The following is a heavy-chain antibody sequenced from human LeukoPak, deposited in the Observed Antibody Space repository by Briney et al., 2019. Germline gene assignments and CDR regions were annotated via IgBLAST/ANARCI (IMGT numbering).Heavy chain of an antibody. J-gene: IGHJ6*02. CDR1: GDSISSSDYY. Sequence: PSETLSLTWTVSGDSISSSDYYWSWIRQPPGKGLEWIGYIYYSGSTYYNPSLKSRVTISVDTSKNQFSLKLGSVTAADTAVYYCARVGTGRNYNNYGMDVWGQGTTVTVSS. CDR3: ARVGTGRNYNNYGMDV. D-gene: IGHD1-7*01. V-gene: IGHV4-30-4*01. CDR2: IYYSGST.